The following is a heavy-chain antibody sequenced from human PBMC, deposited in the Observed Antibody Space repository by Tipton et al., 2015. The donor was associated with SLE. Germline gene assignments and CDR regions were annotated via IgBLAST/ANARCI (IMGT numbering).Heavy chain of an antibody. D-gene: IGHD6-13*01. Sequence: TLSLTCTVSGGSISSSSYYWGWIRQPPGKGLEWIGSIYYSGSTYYNPSLKSRVTISVDTSKNQFSLKLSSVTAADTAVYYCARDPGIAATFDYWGQGTLVTVSS. CDR3: ARDPGIAATFDY. J-gene: IGHJ4*02. V-gene: IGHV4-39*07. CDR2: IYYSGST. CDR1: GGSISSSSYY.